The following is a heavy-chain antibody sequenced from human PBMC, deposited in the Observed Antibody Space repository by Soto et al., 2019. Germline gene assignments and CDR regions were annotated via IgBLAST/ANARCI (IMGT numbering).Heavy chain of an antibody. D-gene: IGHD1-1*01. V-gene: IGHV4-30-4*01. CDR3: ARERPDGSRLDP. CDR2: IYYIGST. J-gene: IGHJ5*02. Sequence: SETLSLTCTVSGGSISSGDYYWSWIRQPPGKGLEWIGYIYYIGSTYYNPSLKSRVTISVDTSKNQFSLKLSSVTAADTAVYYCARERPDGSRLDPWGQGTLVTVSS. CDR1: GGSISSGDYY.